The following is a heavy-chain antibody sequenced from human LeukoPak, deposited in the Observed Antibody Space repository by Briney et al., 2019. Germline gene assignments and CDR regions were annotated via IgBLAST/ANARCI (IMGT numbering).Heavy chain of an antibody. D-gene: IGHD3-16*01. CDR3: ARLGALHDAFDV. Sequence: AETLSLTCTVSGDSIRSYYWSWIRQPPGKGLEWIGNIHYSGSTKYNPSLKSRVTISVDTSKNQFSLSVTSLTAADTAVYYCARLGALHDAFDVWGQGTLVTVSS. J-gene: IGHJ3*01. CDR1: GDSIRSYY. V-gene: IGHV4-59*12. CDR2: IHYSGST.